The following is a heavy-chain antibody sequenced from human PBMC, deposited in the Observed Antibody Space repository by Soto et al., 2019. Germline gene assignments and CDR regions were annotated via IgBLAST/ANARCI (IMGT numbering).Heavy chain of an antibody. Sequence: GPTLVNPTQTLTLTCTFSWFSLSTSGMCVSWIRQPPGKALEWLARIDWDDDKYYSTSLKTRLTISKDTSKNQVVLTMTIMGPVDTATYYCARGYSGYDFVYWGQGTLVTVSS. D-gene: IGHD5-12*01. CDR3: ARGYSGYDFVY. CDR1: WFSLSTSGMC. V-gene: IGHV2-70*11. CDR2: IDWDDDK. J-gene: IGHJ4*02.